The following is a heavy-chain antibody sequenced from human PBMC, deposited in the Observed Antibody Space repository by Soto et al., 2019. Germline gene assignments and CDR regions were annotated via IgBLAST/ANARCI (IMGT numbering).Heavy chain of an antibody. CDR3: ARVAGIAAAGPFDL. Sequence: KPGGSLRLSCEASGFTFSDYYMSWIRQAPGKGLEWVSHISSMTSQTDYADSVRGRFTIFRDDAKKSLFLEMNNLRAEDTAVYYCARVAGIAAAGPFDLWGQGTLVTVSS. J-gene: IGHJ4*02. CDR1: GFTFSDYY. CDR2: ISSMTSQT. V-gene: IGHV3-11*06. D-gene: IGHD6-13*01.